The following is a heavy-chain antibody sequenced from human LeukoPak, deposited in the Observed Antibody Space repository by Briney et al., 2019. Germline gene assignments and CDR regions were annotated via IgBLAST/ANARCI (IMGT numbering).Heavy chain of an antibody. J-gene: IGHJ4*02. D-gene: IGHD6-13*01. Sequence: QPGGSLRLSCAASGFTFSSYWMSWVRQAPGKGLEGVANIKQDGSEKYYVDSVKGRFTISRDNAKNSLYLQMNSLRPEDTAVCYCARERRGIQAVGRTDYWGQGALVTVSS. V-gene: IGHV3-7*01. CDR2: IKQDGSEK. CDR1: GFTFSSYW. CDR3: ARERRGIQAVGRTDY.